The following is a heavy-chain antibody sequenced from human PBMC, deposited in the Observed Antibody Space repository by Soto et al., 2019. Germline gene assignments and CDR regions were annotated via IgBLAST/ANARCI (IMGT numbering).Heavy chain of an antibody. CDR1: GGSISSGGYY. J-gene: IGHJ5*02. CDR3: ARGIPGEVGYNWFDH. Sequence: PSETLSLTCTVSGGSISSGGYYWSWIRQHPGKGLEWIGYIYYSGSTYYNPSLKSRVTISVDTSKNQFSLKLSSVTAADTAVYYRARGIPGEVGYNWFDHWGQGTLVTVSS. CDR2: IYYSGST. V-gene: IGHV4-31*03. D-gene: IGHD3-16*01.